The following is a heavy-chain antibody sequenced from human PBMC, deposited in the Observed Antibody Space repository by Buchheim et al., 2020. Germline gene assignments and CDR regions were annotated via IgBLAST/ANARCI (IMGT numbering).Heavy chain of an antibody. CDR2: MNPNSGNT. CDR3: ARVVWYYDILTGYYGYYGMDV. CDR1: GYTFTSYD. J-gene: IGHJ6*02. V-gene: IGHV1-8*01. Sequence: QVQLVQSGAEVKKPGASVKVSCKASGYTFTSYDINWVRQATGQGLEWMGWMNPNSGNTGYAQKFQGRVTMTRNTSISTAYMELSSLRSEDTAVYYCARVVWYYDILTGYYGYYGMDVWGQGTT. D-gene: IGHD3-9*01.